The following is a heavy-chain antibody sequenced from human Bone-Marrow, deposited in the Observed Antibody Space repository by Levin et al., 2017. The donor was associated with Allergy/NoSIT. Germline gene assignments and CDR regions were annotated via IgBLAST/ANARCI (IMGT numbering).Heavy chain of an antibody. Sequence: GGSLRLSCAASGFTFSSYAMHWVRQAPGKGLEWVAVISYDGSNKYYADSVKGRFTISRDNSKNTLYLQMNSLRAEDTAVYYCARESSGWYDAFDIWGQGTMVTVSS. CDR2: ISYDGSNK. D-gene: IGHD6-19*01. J-gene: IGHJ3*02. V-gene: IGHV3-30-3*01. CDR3: ARESSGWYDAFDI. CDR1: GFTFSSYA.